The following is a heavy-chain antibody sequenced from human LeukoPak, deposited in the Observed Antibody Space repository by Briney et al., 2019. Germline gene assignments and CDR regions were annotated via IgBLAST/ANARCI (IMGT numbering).Heavy chain of an antibody. CDR1: GGSFSGYY. V-gene: IGHV4-34*01. CDR3: ARVPYYRSGSYGLFDY. D-gene: IGHD3-10*01. Sequence: PSETLSLTCAVYGGSFSGYYWSWIRQPPGKGLEWIGEINHSGSTNYNPSLKSRVTISVDTSKNQFSLKLSSVTAADTAVYYCARVPYYRSGSYGLFDYWGQGTLVTVSS. J-gene: IGHJ4*02. CDR2: INHSGST.